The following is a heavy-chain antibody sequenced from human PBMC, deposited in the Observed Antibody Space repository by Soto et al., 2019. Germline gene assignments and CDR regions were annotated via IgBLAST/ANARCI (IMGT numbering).Heavy chain of an antibody. CDR3: ARVGYGDYGIGYYFDF. CDR1: GASIRDGDYY. J-gene: IGHJ4*02. V-gene: IGHV4-30-4*01. D-gene: IGHD4-17*01. Sequence: LSLTCSVSGASIRDGDYYWSWLRQPPGKGPEWIGIIDYTGGTHYNPTLTGPVSMSVDTSANQFSLKVNYVTAADSAVYYCARVGYGDYGIGYYFDFWGPGILVTVSS. CDR2: IDYTGGT.